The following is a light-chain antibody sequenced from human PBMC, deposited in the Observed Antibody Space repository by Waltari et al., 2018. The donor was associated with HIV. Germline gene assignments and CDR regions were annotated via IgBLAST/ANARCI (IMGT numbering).Light chain of an antibody. CDR1: QSVSSSY. CDR2: GAS. Sequence: DIVLTQSPGTLSLSPGERATLSCRASQSVSSSYLAWYQQKPGQAPRLLIYGASSRAAGIPDRFSGSGSGTDFSLTIRRLEPEDFAVYFCQQYATASFTFGPGTKVDIK. CDR3: QQYATASFT. J-gene: IGKJ3*01. V-gene: IGKV3-20*01.